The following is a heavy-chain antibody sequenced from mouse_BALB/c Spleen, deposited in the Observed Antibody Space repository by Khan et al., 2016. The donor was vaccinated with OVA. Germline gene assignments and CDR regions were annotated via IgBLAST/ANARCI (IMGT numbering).Heavy chain of an antibody. CDR3: ARRNYFGYTFAY. Sequence: VQLQESGAELARPGASVKLSCKASGYTFTDYYINWVKLRTGQGLEWIGEISPGSGDTYYNERFKDKATLTADKSSSTAYMQLSSLTSEASAVYFCARRNYFGYTFAYWGQGTLVTVS. J-gene: IGHJ3*01. D-gene: IGHD1-2*01. V-gene: IGHV1-77*01. CDR2: ISPGSGDT. CDR1: GYTFTDYY.